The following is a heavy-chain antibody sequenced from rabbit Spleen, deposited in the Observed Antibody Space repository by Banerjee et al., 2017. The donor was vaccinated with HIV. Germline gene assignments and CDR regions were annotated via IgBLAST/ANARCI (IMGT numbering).Heavy chain of an antibody. CDR3: ATGYSDIYFNL. Sequence: QSLEESGGDLVKPGASLTLACTASGVSFSISSYMCWVRQAPGKGLEWIACIDAGSSGFTYFATWAKGRFAISKTSSTTVTLQMTSLTAADTATYFCATGYSDIYFNLWGPGTLVTVS. J-gene: IGHJ4*01. D-gene: IGHD1-1*01. V-gene: IGHV1S40*01. CDR1: GVSFSISSY. CDR2: IDAGSSGFT.